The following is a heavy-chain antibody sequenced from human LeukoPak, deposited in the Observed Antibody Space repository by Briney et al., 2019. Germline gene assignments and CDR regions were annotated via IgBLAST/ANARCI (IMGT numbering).Heavy chain of an antibody. CDR3: ARTSGYWPADFDF. J-gene: IGHJ4*02. CDR2: IEYSGST. D-gene: IGHD5-12*01. Sequence: SETLSLTCTVSGGSISTYYWNWIRQPPGRGLEWLGYIEYSGSTNYNPYLKSRLTMSVDSSKNHFSLRLRSVTAADTAVYYCARTSGYWPADFDFWGQGALVIVSS. V-gene: IGHV4-59*01. CDR1: GGSISTYY.